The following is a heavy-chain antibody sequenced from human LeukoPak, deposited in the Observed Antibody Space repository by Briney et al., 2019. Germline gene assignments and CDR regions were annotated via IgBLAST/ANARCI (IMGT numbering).Heavy chain of an antibody. Sequence: GESLKISCKGSGYSFTSYWIGWVRQMPGKGLEWMAIIYPGDSDTRYSPSFQGQVTISADKSISTAYLQWSSLKASDTAMYYCARQSYCSSTSCSNFDYWGQGTLVTVSS. CDR2: IYPGDSDT. V-gene: IGHV5-51*01. J-gene: IGHJ4*02. CDR3: ARQSYCSSTSCSNFDY. CDR1: GYSFTSYW. D-gene: IGHD2-2*01.